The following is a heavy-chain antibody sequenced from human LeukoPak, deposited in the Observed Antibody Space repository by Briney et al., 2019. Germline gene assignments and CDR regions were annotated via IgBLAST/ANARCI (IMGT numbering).Heavy chain of an antibody. Sequence: GGSLRLSCAASGFTFSSYWMTWVRQAPGKGLAWVANINQDGSGKYYVDSVKGRFTISRDNAKNSLDLQMNSLRAEDTAVYYCARDTLGEGEDANYAVYYFDYWGQGTPVTVSS. CDR2: INQDGSGK. J-gene: IGHJ4*02. V-gene: IGHV3-7*01. CDR1: GFTFSSYW. CDR3: ARDTLGEGEDANYAVYYFDY. D-gene: IGHD4/OR15-4a*01.